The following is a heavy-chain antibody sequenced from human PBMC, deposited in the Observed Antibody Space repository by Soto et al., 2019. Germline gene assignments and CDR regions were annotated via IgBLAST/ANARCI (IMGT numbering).Heavy chain of an antibody. V-gene: IGHV1-69*06. CDR2: TGSGTGPG. CDR3: ARRHRGGFFRCFDC. J-gene: IGHJ4*02. CDR1: GGSLSTNP. Sequence: SVKVSCKASGGSLSTNPISWVRQAPGQGLEWMGGTGSGTGPGNHAQKFQGRLTVTAGKSTSTVYMELTNLSSEDTAVYYCARRHRGGFFRCFDCWGQGTLVTVAS. D-gene: IGHD2-15*01.